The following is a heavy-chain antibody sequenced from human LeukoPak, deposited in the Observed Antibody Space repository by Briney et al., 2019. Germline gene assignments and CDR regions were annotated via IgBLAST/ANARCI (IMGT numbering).Heavy chain of an antibody. V-gene: IGHV4-34*01. CDR2: INHSGST. CDR3: ASPSGYDFPDY. J-gene: IGHJ4*02. CDR1: GGSFSGYY. Sequence: SETLSLTCAVYGGSFSGYYWSWIRQPPGKGLEWIGEINHSGSTNYNPSLKSRVTISVDTSKNQFSLKLSSVTAADTAVYYCASPSGYDFPDYWGQGTLVTVSS. D-gene: IGHD5-12*01.